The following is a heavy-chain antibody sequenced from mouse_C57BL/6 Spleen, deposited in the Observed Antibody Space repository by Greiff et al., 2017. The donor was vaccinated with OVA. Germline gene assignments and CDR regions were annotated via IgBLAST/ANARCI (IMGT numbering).Heavy chain of an antibody. D-gene: IGHD1-1*01. J-gene: IGHJ4*01. CDR1: GYTFTTYP. V-gene: IGHV1-47*01. CDR2: FHPYNDDT. Sequence: QVQLKESGAELVKPGASVKMSCKASGYTFTTYPIEWMKQNHGKSLEWIGNFHPYNDDTTYTEKFKGKATLTVEKSSSTVYLELSRVTSDDSAVYYCARPYYYGSSYDYAMDYWGQGTSVTVSS. CDR3: ARPYYYGSSYDYAMDY.